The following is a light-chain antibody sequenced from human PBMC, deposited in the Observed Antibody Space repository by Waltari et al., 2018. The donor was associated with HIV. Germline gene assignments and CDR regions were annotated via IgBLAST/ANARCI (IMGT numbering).Light chain of an antibody. Sequence: QSVVTQPPSASATPGQRVTIPCSGSSSNIGPNYVSWYKQLPGTAPKMLIYRNTQRPSGVPDRFSGSKSGTSASLAITGLRSEDEADYYCAAWDDSLNGPVFGGGTKLTV. V-gene: IGLV1-47*01. J-gene: IGLJ3*02. CDR3: AAWDDSLNGPV. CDR1: SSNIGPNY. CDR2: RNT.